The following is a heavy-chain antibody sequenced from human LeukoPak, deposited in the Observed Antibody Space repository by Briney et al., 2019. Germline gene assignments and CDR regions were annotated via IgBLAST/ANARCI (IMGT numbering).Heavy chain of an antibody. J-gene: IGHJ4*02. D-gene: IGHD3/OR15-3a*01. CDR3: ARDQYDTWSRRGNFDS. CDR2: ISYDGSYQ. V-gene: IGHV3-30*04. Sequence: TGGSLRLSCAASGFAFSTYAMHWVRQAPGKGLEWVAVISYDGSYQYYADSVRGRFTISRDNTKNSLYLQMNSLRAEDTAVFYCARDQYDTWSRRGNFDSWGQGTLVIVSS. CDR1: GFAFSTYA.